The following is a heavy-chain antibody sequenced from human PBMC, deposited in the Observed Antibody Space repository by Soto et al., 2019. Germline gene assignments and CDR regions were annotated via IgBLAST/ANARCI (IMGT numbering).Heavy chain of an antibody. Sequence: GGSLRLSCAASGFTFSSYGMHWVRQAPGNGLEWVAVISYDGSNKYYADSVKGRFTISRDNSNNTLYLQMNSLRAEDTAVYYCAKDLEYSWSFRSYYYYGIDVWGQGTTVTVSS. CDR1: GFTFSSYG. CDR3: AKDLEYSWSFRSYYYYGIDV. V-gene: IGHV3-30*18. CDR2: ISYDGSNK. J-gene: IGHJ6*02. D-gene: IGHD1-26*01.